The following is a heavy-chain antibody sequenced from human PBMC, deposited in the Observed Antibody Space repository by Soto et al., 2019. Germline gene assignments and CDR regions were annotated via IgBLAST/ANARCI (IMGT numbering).Heavy chain of an antibody. CDR2: INHSGST. J-gene: IGHJ6*03. V-gene: IGHV4-34*01. CDR3: ARGFTRRKSYYMDV. Sequence: SETLSLTCAVYGGSFSGYYWSWIRQPPGKGLEWIGEINHSGSTNYNPSLKSRVTISVDTSKNQFSLKLSSVTAADTAVYYCARGFTRRKSYYMDVWGKGTTVTVSS. CDR1: GGSFSGYY.